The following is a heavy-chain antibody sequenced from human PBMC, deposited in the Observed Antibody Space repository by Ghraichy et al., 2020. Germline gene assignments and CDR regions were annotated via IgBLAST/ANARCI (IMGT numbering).Heavy chain of an antibody. CDR1: GGSVSSGSYY. CDR2: IYYSGST. CDR3: ARDTRIAAAGKRSYYYGMDV. V-gene: IGHV4-61*01. D-gene: IGHD6-13*01. Sequence: SETLSLTCTVSGGSVSSGSYYWSWIRQPPGKGLEWIVYIYYSGSTNYNPSLKSRVTISVDTSKNQFSLKLSSVTAADTAVYYCARDTRIAAAGKRSYYYGMDVWGQGTTVTVSS. J-gene: IGHJ6*02.